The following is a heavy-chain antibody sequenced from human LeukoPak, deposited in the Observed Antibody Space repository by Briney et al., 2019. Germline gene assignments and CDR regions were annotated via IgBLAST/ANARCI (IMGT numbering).Heavy chain of an antibody. V-gene: IGHV3-43*02. CDR2: ISGDGDST. J-gene: IGHJ4*02. CDR3: ARISYSGSSFDY. Sequence: PGGSLRLSCAASGFTFDDYAMHWVRHAPGKGLEWVSLISGDGDSTYYADSVKGRFTCSRDNSRNTLYLQMNSLRAEDTAVYYCARISYSGSSFDYWGQGTLVTVSS. D-gene: IGHD1-26*01. CDR1: GFTFDDYA.